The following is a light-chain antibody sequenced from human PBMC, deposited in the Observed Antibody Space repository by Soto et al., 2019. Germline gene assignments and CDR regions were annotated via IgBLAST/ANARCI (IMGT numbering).Light chain of an antibody. CDR3: PSNTSSSTYV. J-gene: IGLJ1*01. Sequence: QSVLTQPASVSGSPGQSITISCTGTRSDVGGYNYVYWHQQHPGKAPKLMIYDVTNRPSGVSDRFSGSKSGNTASLTISGPQAGEGVVYYGPSNTSSSTYVSGAGTKVTAL. V-gene: IGLV2-14*01. CDR1: RSDVGGYNY. CDR2: DVT.